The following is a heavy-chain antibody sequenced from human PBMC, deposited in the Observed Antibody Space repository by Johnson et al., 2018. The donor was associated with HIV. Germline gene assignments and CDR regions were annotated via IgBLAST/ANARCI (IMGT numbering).Heavy chain of an antibody. CDR1: GFIVSSNC. Sequence: VQLVESGGGVVQPGRSLRLSCAASGFIVSSNCMTWVRQAPGKGLEWVSSIGSNTHYADSVKGRFTISRDNSKNTLYLQMNSLRAEDTAVYYCARGMARIAFDIWGQGTMVTVSS. CDR2: IGSNT. D-gene: IGHD5-24*01. CDR3: ARGMARIAFDI. V-gene: IGHV3-66*02. J-gene: IGHJ3*02.